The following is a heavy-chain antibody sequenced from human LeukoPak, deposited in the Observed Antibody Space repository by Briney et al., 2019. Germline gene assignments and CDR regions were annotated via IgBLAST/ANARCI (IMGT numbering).Heavy chain of an antibody. D-gene: IGHD3-16*01. CDR2: IYSSGST. CDR3: ARWGGLNVDY. V-gene: IGHV3-66*01. Sequence: GGSLRLSCAASGLTVSSNYMSWVRQAPGKGLEWVSVIYSSGSTYYADSVKGRFTISRDNSKNTLYLQMNSLRVEDTAVYYCARWGGLNVDYWGQGTLVTVSS. CDR1: GLTVSSNY. J-gene: IGHJ4*02.